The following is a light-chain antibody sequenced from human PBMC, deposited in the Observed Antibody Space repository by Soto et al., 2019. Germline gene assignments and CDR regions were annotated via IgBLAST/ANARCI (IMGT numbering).Light chain of an antibody. Sequence: DVVMTQSPLSLPVTLGQPASISCRSSKSLVYSDGIDYLNWFHQRPGQPPRRLIYRASNRDSVVPDIFSGSESVTDFTLKISSEEAEYVGVYYCMQGTHLPPTFGPGTKVEIK. CDR1: KSLVYSDGIDY. V-gene: IGKV2-30*01. CDR3: MQGTHLPPT. CDR2: RAS. J-gene: IGKJ1*01.